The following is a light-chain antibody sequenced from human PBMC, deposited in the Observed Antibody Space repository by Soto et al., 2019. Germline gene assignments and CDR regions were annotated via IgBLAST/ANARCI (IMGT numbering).Light chain of an antibody. V-gene: IGKV3-15*01. CDR3: QQYNNWPRT. CDR1: QRVSSN. CDR2: GAS. Sequence: EILMTQSPATLSVSPGERATLSCRASQRVSSNLAWYQQRRGQAPRLLIYGASTRATNIPDRFSGSGSGTDFTLTITRLQSEDFAVYYCQQYNNWPRTFGQGTKVDIK. J-gene: IGKJ1*01.